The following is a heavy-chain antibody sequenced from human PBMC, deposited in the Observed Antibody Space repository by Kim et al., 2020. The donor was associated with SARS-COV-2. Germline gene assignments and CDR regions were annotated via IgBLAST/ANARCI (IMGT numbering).Heavy chain of an antibody. D-gene: IGHD2-21*02. V-gene: IGHV3-23*01. J-gene: IGHJ4*02. Sequence: YYADSVKGRFTISRDNSKNTLYLQMNSRRAEDTAVYYCAKPVTGMRAFDYWGQGTLVTVSS. CDR3: AKPVTGMRAFDY.